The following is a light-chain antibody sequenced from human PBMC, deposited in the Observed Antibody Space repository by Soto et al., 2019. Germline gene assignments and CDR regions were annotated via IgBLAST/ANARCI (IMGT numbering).Light chain of an antibody. V-gene: IGLV2-14*01. J-gene: IGLJ1*01. CDR2: DVS. Sequence: SALAQPASVSGSPGQSITISCTGTNSDVGNYNYVSWYQQHPGKAPKLMIYDVSNRPSGVSNRFSGSKSGITASLTISGLQAEDEADYYCSSYTSSSTYVFGTGTKVTVL. CDR3: SSYTSSSTYV. CDR1: NSDVGNYNY.